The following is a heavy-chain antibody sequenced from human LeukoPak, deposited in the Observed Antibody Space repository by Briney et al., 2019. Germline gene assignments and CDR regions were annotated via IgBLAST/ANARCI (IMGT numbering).Heavy chain of an antibody. V-gene: IGHV3-30*04. CDR2: ISYDGSNK. J-gene: IGHJ4*02. Sequence: PGGSLRLSCAASGFTFSSYAMHWVRQAPGKGLEWVAVISYDGSNKYYADSVKGRFTISRDNSKDTLYLQMNSLRAEDTAVYYCARDPERGAHDYWGQGTLVTVSS. CDR3: ARDPERGAHDY. CDR1: GFTFSSYA. D-gene: IGHD1-14*01.